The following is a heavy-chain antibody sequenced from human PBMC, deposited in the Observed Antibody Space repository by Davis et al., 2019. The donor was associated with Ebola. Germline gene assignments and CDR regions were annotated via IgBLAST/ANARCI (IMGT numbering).Heavy chain of an antibody. CDR1: GFTFSSYS. CDR2: ISSSSSYI. D-gene: IGHD1-1*01. CDR3: AKDFISVVHTRAHWDY. Sequence: GESLKISCAASGFTFSSYSMNWVRQAPGKGLEWVSSISSSSSYIYYADSVKGRFTISRDNAKNSLYLQMNSLRAEDTAVYYCAKDFISVVHTRAHWDYWGQGTLVTVSS. V-gene: IGHV3-21*04. J-gene: IGHJ4*02.